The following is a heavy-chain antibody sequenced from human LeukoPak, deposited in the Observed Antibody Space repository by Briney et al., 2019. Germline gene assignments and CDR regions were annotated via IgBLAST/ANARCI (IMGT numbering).Heavy chain of an antibody. V-gene: IGHV1-8*03. J-gene: IGHJ6*03. CDR1: GYTFTSYD. Sequence: ASVKVSCKASGYTFTSYDINWVRQATGQGLEWMGWMNPNSGNTGYAQKFQGRVTITRNTSISTAYMELSSLRSEDTAVYYCARCSSSWPDYYYYYMDVWGKGTTVTVSS. CDR2: MNPNSGNT. CDR3: ARCSSSWPDYYYYYMDV. D-gene: IGHD6-13*01.